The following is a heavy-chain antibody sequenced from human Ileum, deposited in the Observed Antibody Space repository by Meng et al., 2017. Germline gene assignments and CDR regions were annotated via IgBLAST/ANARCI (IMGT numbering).Heavy chain of an antibody. V-gene: IGHV4-61*01. CDR3: ARAETALDY. CDR1: GGSGRSGSYY. D-gene: IGHD5-18*01. J-gene: IGHJ4*02. Sequence: VQLPEPGPGLVRPLVSVSLTCTVSGGSGRSGSYYWIWIRQHPGKGPEWIAYIYYTGSTNYIPSLKSRVIISADTSKNQFSLKLSSVTAADTGVYYCARAETALDYWGQGTLVTVSS. CDR2: IYYTGST.